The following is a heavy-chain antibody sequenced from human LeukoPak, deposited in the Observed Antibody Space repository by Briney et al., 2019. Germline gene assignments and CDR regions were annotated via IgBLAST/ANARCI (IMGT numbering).Heavy chain of an antibody. V-gene: IGHV1-8*02. CDR1: GYTFTSYD. Sequence: ASVTVSCKASGYTFTSYDINWVRQATGQGLEWMGWMNPNSGNTGYAQKFQGRVTMTRDMSTSTVYMELSSLRSEDTAVYYCARDSGADSSGYHNYYYYYYMDVWGKGTTVTISS. D-gene: IGHD3-22*01. CDR2: MNPNSGNT. J-gene: IGHJ6*03. CDR3: ARDSGADSSGYHNYYYYYYMDV.